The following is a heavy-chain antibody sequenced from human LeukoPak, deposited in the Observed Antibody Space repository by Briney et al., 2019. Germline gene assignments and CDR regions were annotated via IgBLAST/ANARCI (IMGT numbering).Heavy chain of an antibody. J-gene: IGHJ6*02. Sequence: GGSLRLSCTASGFTFGDYVMSWVRQAPGKGLEWVGFIRSKAHGGTTQYAASVKGRFSISRDDSKSIAYLQMNSLKTEDTAVYYCTRDRTCYADPRYSYYYGMDVWGQGTTVTVSS. D-gene: IGHD4-17*01. CDR2: IRSKAHGGTT. CDR3: TRDRTCYADPRYSYYYGMDV. V-gene: IGHV3-49*04. CDR1: GFTFGDYV.